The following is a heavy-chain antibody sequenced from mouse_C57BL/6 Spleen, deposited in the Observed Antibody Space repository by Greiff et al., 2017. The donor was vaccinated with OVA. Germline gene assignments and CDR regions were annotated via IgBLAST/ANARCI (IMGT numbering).Heavy chain of an antibody. J-gene: IGHJ1*03. CDR1: GYTFTSYW. CDR2: INPSSGYT. Sequence: QVQLKQSGAELAKPGASVKLSCKASGYTFTSYWMHWVKQRPGQGLEWIGYINPSSGYTKSNQKFKDKAPLTADKSSSTAYMQLSSLTYEDSAVYYCARKGGYDDGYSYWYFDVWGTGTTVTVSS. V-gene: IGHV1-7*01. D-gene: IGHD2-3*01. CDR3: ARKGGYDDGYSYWYFDV.